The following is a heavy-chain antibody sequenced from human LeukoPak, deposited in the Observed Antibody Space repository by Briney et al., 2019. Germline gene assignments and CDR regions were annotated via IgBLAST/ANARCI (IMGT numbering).Heavy chain of an antibody. Sequence: SETLSLTCAVYGGSFSGYYWSWIRQPPGKGLEWIGEINHSGSTNYNPSLKSRVTISVDTSKSQFSLKLSSVTAADTAVYYCARGFQPLVANWLDPWGQGTLVTVSS. V-gene: IGHV4-34*01. CDR3: ARGFQPLVANWLDP. CDR2: INHSGST. D-gene: IGHD2-8*02. CDR1: GGSFSGYY. J-gene: IGHJ5*02.